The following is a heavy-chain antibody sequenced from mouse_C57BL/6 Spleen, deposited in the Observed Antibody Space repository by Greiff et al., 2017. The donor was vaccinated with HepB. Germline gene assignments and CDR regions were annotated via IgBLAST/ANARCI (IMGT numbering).Heavy chain of an antibody. Sequence: VKLMESGAELARPGASVKLSCKASGYTFTSYGISWVKQRTGQGLEWIGEIYPRSGNTYYNEKFKGKATLTADKSSSTAYMELRSLTSEDSAVYFCARGSSSYAMDYWGQGTSVTVSS. D-gene: IGHD1-1*01. CDR1: GYTFTSYG. J-gene: IGHJ4*01. CDR2: IYPRSGNT. CDR3: ARGSSSYAMDY. V-gene: IGHV1-81*01.